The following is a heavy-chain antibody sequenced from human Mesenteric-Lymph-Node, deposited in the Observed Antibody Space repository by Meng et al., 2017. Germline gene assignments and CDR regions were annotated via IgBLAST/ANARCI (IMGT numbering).Heavy chain of an antibody. J-gene: IGHJ4*02. V-gene: IGHV3-66*02. CDR2: IYSGGST. Sequence: GGSLRLSCAASGFTVSSNYMSWVRQAPGKGLEWVSVIYSGGSTYYADYVKGRFTISRDNSKNTLYLQMNSLRAEDTAVYYCARDGDYGRIYFDYWGQGTLVTVSS. CDR1: GFTVSSNY. CDR3: ARDGDYGRIYFDY. D-gene: IGHD4-17*01.